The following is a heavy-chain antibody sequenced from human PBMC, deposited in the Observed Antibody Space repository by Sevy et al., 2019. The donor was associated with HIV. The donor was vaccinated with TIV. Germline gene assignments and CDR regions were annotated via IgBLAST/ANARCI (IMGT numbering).Heavy chain of an antibody. CDR1: GFNISSAS. D-gene: IGHD3-10*01. J-gene: IGHJ4*02. Sequence: GGSLRLSCGGSGFNISSASMNWVRQAPGKGLEWVGRIKGKTDCETTDNAAPVKGRFIISRDDSGKTVYVQLNSVKTEDTAMYFCTTRPYGSIIDYWGQGTLVTVSS. CDR2: IKGKTDCETT. V-gene: IGHV3-15*07. CDR3: TTRPYGSIIDY.